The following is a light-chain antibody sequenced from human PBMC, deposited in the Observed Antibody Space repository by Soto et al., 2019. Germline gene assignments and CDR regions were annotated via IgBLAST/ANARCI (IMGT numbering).Light chain of an antibody. CDR2: GVS. Sequence: EIVMTQSPAPLSVSPGGRASLSCRASQSISDTLAWYQQKPGQAPRLLIYGVSTRASGIAARFSGSGSGTELTLTISSLQYEDFAVYYCLHYDTWPITFGQGTRLEIK. V-gene: IGKV3-15*01. CDR1: QSISDT. J-gene: IGKJ5*01. CDR3: LHYDTWPIT.